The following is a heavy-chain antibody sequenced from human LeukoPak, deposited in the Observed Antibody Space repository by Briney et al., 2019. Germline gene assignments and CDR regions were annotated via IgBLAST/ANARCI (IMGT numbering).Heavy chain of an antibody. J-gene: IGHJ3*02. V-gene: IGHV3-30*02. D-gene: IGHD2-21*02. CDR1: GFTFSSYG. Sequence: SGGSLRLSCAASGFTFSSYGMHWVRQAPGKGLEWVAFIRYDGSNKYYADSVKGRFTISRDNSKNTLYLQMNSLRAEDTAVYYCAKSEGVVTAPFDIWGQGTMVTVSS. CDR2: IRYDGSNK. CDR3: AKSEGVVTAPFDI.